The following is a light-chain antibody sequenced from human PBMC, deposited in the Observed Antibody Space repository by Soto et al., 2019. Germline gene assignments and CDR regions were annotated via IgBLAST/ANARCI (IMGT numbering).Light chain of an antibody. V-gene: IGLV1-40*01. J-gene: IGLJ2*01. Sequence: QSVLTQPPSVSGAPGQRVTISCTGSSSNIGAGYDVHWYQQLPGTAPKLLIYGNNNRPLGVPDRFSGSKSGTSASLAITGLQAEDEADYYCQSYDSSLSGSWVFGGGTKLTVL. CDR3: QSYDSSLSGSWV. CDR1: SSNIGAGYD. CDR2: GNN.